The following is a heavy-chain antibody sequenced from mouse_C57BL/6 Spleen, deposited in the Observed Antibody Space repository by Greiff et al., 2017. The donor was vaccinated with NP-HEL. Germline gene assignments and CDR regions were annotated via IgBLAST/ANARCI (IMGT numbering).Heavy chain of an antibody. Sequence: VQLVESGAELARPGASVKLSCKASGYTFTSYGISWVKQRTGQGLEWIGEIYPRSGNTYYNEKFKGKATLTADKSSSTAYMELRSLTSEDSAVYFCARRDDYYAMDYWGQGTSVTVSS. CDR1: GYTFTSYG. J-gene: IGHJ4*01. V-gene: IGHV1-81*01. CDR3: ARRDDYYAMDY. CDR2: IYPRSGNT.